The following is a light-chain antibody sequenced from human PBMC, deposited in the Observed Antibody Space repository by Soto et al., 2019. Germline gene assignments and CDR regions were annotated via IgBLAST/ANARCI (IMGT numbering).Light chain of an antibody. CDR3: QSYDSSLSGSDVV. J-gene: IGLJ2*01. Sequence: QPVLTQPPSVSGAPGQRVTISCTRSSSNIGAGYDVHWYQQLPGTAPKLLIYGNSNRPSGVPDRFSGSKSGTSASLAITGLQAEDEADYYCQSYDSSLSGSDVVFGGGTKLTVL. CDR2: GNS. V-gene: IGLV1-40*01. CDR1: SSNIGAGYD.